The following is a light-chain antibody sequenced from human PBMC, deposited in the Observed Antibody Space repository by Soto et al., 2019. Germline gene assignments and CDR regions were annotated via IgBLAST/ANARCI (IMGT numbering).Light chain of an antibody. CDR2: GAS. J-gene: IGKJ1*01. CDR3: QQSSTSRWT. V-gene: IGKV1-39*01. CDR1: QSISTY. Sequence: DIQMTQSPSSLSASVGDRVTLTCRASQSISTYLNWYQQKPGKGPRLLISGASNLEYGVSSRFTGSGSGTDFTLTISSLQPEDFATYYCQQSSTSRWTFGQGTKVDIK.